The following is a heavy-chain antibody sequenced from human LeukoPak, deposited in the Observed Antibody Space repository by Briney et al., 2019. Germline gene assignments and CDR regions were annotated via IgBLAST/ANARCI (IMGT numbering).Heavy chain of an antibody. CDR3: AKAPVTTCSGAYCYPFDY. J-gene: IGHJ4*02. Sequence: GGSLRLSCAASGFTFSSYGMHWVRQAPGKGLEWVAFIRYDGSDKYYADSVKGRFTISGDNSKNTLYLQMNSLRAEDTAVYYCAKAPVTTCSGAYCYPFDYWSQGTLVTVSS. CDR2: IRYDGSDK. CDR1: GFTFSSYG. D-gene: IGHD2-15*01. V-gene: IGHV3-30*02.